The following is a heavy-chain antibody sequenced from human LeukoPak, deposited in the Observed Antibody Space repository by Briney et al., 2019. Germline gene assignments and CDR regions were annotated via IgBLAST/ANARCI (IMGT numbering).Heavy chain of an antibody. D-gene: IGHD5-12*01. CDR3: ARDIWESGYAPKGAYYYYMDV. J-gene: IGHJ6*03. Sequence: SVKVSCKASGGTFSSYAISWVRQAPGQGLEWMGGIISIFGTANYAQKFQGRVTITADESTSTAYMELSSLRSEDTAVYYCARDIWESGYAPKGAYYYYMDVWGKGTTVTVSS. CDR1: GGTFSSYA. CDR2: IISIFGTA. V-gene: IGHV1-69*13.